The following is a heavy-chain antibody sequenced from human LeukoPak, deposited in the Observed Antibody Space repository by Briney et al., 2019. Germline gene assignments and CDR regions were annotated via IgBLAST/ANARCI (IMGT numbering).Heavy chain of an antibody. D-gene: IGHD6-13*01. J-gene: IGHJ4*02. CDR2: NNPNSGAT. CDR1: GYTFTDQY. CDR3: AIDGSTWYYFDY. Sequence: ASVKVSCKASGYTFTDQYIHWVRQAPGQGLEWMGWNNPNSGATKYAQKFQGRVTMTRDTSISTAYMELSRLRSDDTAVYYCAIDGSTWYYFDYWGQGTLVTASS. V-gene: IGHV1-2*02.